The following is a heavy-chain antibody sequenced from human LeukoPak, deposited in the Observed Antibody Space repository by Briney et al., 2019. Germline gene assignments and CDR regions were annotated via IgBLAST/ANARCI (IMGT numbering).Heavy chain of an antibody. D-gene: IGHD2-2*01. Sequence: ASVKVSCKASGYTFTGYYMHWVRQAPGQGLEWMGRINPNSGGTNYAQKFQGRVTMTRDTSISTAYMELSRLRSDDTAVYYCASWNIVVAVPAAMTTQNNWFDPWGQGTLVTVSS. J-gene: IGHJ5*02. V-gene: IGHV1-2*06. CDR2: INPNSGGT. CDR1: GYTFTGYY. CDR3: ASWNIVVAVPAAMTTQNNWFDP.